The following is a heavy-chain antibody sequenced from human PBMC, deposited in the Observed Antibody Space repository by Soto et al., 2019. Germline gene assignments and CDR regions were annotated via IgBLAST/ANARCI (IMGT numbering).Heavy chain of an antibody. CDR3: TTDLVVVKMGASTVPTGY. CDR2: IKSKTDGGTT. V-gene: IGHV3-15*07. D-gene: IGHD3-22*01. CDR1: GFTFSNAW. J-gene: IGHJ4*02. Sequence: GGSLRLSCAASGFTFSNAWMNWVRQAPGKGLEWVGRIKSKTDGGTTDYAAPVKGRFTISRDDSKNTLYLQMNSLKTEDTAVYYCTTDLVVVKMGASTVPTGYWGQGTLVTVSS.